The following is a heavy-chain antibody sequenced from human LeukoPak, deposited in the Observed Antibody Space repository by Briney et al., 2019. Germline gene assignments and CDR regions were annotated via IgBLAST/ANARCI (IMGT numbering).Heavy chain of an antibody. D-gene: IGHD2-2*01. J-gene: IGHJ3*02. CDR3: AGDGSGLGYCSSPNCRGAFDI. CDR2: VSTSSSTM. CDR1: GFTFSPYT. Sequence: PGGSLRLSCAASGFTFSPYTMNWVRQAPGKGLEWLSSVSTSSSTMYYADSVRGRFTISRDNAKNSLYLQMNSLRAEDTAVYYCAGDGSGLGYCSSPNCRGAFDIWGQGTMVTVSS. V-gene: IGHV3-48*01.